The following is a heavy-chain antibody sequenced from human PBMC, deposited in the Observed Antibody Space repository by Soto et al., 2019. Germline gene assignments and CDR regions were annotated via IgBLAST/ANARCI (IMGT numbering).Heavy chain of an antibody. D-gene: IGHD3-22*01. V-gene: IGHV1-24*01. CDR1: GYTLTELS. CDR2: FDPGDGET. CDR3: ATDGDHHYDSSGYHAFDI. Sequence: ASVKVSCKVSGYTLTELSMHWVRQAPGKGLEWMGGFDPGDGETIYAQKFQGRVTMTEDTSTDTAYMELSSLRSEDTAVYYCATDGDHHYDSSGYHAFDIWGQGTMVTVSS. J-gene: IGHJ3*02.